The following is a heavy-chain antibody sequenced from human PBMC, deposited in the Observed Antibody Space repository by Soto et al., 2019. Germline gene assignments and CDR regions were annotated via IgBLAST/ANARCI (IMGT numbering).Heavy chain of an antibody. Sequence: QVQLVESGGGVVQPGRSLRLSCAGSGFTFSHYGIHWVRQAPGKGLEWLAVISYDGSNKHYADSVKGRFTVSRDNSKNTLYLQMNSVRAEDTAVYFCARYSGKYQGPIDYWGQGTLVTVTS. J-gene: IGHJ4*02. CDR1: GFTFSHYG. D-gene: IGHD1-26*01. CDR2: ISYDGSNK. V-gene: IGHV3-30*03. CDR3: ARYSGKYQGPIDY.